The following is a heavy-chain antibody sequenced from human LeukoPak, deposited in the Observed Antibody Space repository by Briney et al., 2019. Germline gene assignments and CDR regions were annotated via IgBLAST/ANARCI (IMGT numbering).Heavy chain of an antibody. D-gene: IGHD1-26*01. CDR1: GFTFNRYG. CDR2: IWYDGSNK. CDR3: TRDGVGATFFFGYLGY. J-gene: IGHJ4*02. Sequence: PGRSLRLSCAASGFTFNRYGMRWVRQAPGKGLEWVAIIWYDGSNKYYADSVKGRFTISRDNSKKMLYLEMNSLRAEDTAVYYCTRDGVGATFFFGYLGYWGQGALVTVSS. V-gene: IGHV3-33*01.